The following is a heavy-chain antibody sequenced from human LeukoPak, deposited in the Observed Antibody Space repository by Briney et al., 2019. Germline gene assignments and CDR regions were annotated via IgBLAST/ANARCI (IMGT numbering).Heavy chain of an antibody. CDR2: IFYSGTT. V-gene: IGHV4-59*01. CDR1: GGSMNSYY. CDR3: ARDRSRYSSRYFDF. J-gene: IGHJ4*02. Sequence: SETLSLTCTVSGGSMNSYYWSWIRQPPEKGLEWIGYIFYSGTTDYNPSLKSRVTISVDASKNQFSLKVSSVTAADTAVYYCARDRSRYSSRYFDFWGQGTLVTVSS. D-gene: IGHD6-19*01.